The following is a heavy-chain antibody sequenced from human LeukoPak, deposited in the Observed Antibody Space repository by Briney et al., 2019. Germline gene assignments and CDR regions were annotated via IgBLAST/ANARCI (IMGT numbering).Heavy chain of an antibody. CDR3: ARXSAPAYYYDSSGYFFDX. J-gene: IGHJ4*02. CDR1: GFTFSDYY. Sequence: SGGSLRLSCAASGFTFSDYYMSWIRQAPGKGLEWVSYISSSGSTIYYADSVKGRFTISRDNAKNSLYLQMNSLRAEDTAVYYCARXSAPAYYYDSSGYFFDXXGQGXLVTV. CDR2: ISSSGSTI. V-gene: IGHV3-11*04. D-gene: IGHD3-22*01.